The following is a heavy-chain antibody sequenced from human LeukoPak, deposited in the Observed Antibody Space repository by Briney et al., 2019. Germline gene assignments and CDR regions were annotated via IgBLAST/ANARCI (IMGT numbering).Heavy chain of an antibody. CDR3: ARDHCSSTSCPLTLMGYYGMDV. D-gene: IGHD2-2*01. V-gene: IGHV1-69*04. Sequence: SVKVSCKASGGTFSSYAISWVRQAPGQGLEWMGRIIPILGIANYAQKFQGRVTITADKSTSTAYMELSSLRSEDTAVYYCARDHCSSTSCPLTLMGYYGMDVWGQGTTVTVSS. CDR1: GGTFSSYA. CDR2: IIPILGIA. J-gene: IGHJ6*02.